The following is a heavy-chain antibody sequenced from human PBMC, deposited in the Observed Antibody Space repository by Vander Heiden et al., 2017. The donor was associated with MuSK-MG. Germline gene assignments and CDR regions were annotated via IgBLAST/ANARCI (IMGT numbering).Heavy chain of an antibody. CDR2: ISSSSSYI. Sequence: EVQLVESGGGLVKPGGSLRLSCAASGFTFSSYSMNWVRQAPGKGLEWVSSISSSSSYIYYADAVKGRFTISRDNAKNSLYLQMNSLRAEDTAVYYCARKYDFWSGYHFDYWGQGTLVTVSS. CDR1: GFTFSSYS. V-gene: IGHV3-21*01. D-gene: IGHD3-3*01. CDR3: ARKYDFWSGYHFDY. J-gene: IGHJ4*02.